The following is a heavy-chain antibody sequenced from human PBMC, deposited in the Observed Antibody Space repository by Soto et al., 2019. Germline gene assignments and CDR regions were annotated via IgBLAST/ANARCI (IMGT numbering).Heavy chain of an antibody. J-gene: IGHJ4*02. Sequence: EVQLLESGGGLVQPGGSLRLSCAASGFTFSSYAMSWVRQAPGKGLEWVSAISDSGRNTYYAASVKGRFTISKDTAKNTLYLQMTSLRVEDTAVYYCAKGIKWELPFDYWGQGTLVTVSS. D-gene: IGHD1-26*01. CDR2: ISDSGRNT. CDR1: GFTFSSYA. V-gene: IGHV3-23*01. CDR3: AKGIKWELPFDY.